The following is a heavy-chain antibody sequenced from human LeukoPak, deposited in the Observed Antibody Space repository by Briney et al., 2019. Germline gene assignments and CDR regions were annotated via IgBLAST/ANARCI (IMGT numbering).Heavy chain of an antibody. J-gene: IGHJ5*02. CDR2: IDSYGNNR. V-gene: IGHV3-74*01. CDR1: GFSITDWP. Sequence: GGSLRLSCAASGFSITDWPLSWVRQAPGKGLVWVSRIDSYGNNRDYTDSVKGRFSISRDNAGNTLYLQMNSLRVEDTAVYYCTRELASAGGPWGQGTLVTVSS. CDR3: TRELASAGGP.